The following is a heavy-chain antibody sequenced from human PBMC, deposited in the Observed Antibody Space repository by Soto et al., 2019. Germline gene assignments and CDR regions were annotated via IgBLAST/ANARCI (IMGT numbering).Heavy chain of an antibody. CDR1: GYTFTSYG. J-gene: IGHJ5*02. V-gene: IGHV1-18*01. Sequence: ASVKVSCKASGYTFTSYGISWVRQAPGQGLELMGWISAYNGNTNYAQKLQGRVTMTTDTSTSTAYMELRSLRSDDTAVYYCARVEHYDILTGWYNWFDPWGQGTLVTVSS. CDR3: ARVEHYDILTGWYNWFDP. CDR2: ISAYNGNT. D-gene: IGHD3-9*01.